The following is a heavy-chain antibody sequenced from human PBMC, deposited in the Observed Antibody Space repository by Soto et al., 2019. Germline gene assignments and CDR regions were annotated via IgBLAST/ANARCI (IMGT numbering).Heavy chain of an antibody. V-gene: IGHV4-34*01. Sequence: PSETLSLTCAVYGGSFSGYYWSWIRQPPGKGLEWIGEINHSGSTNYNPSLKSRVTISVDTSKNQFSLKLSSVTAADTAVYYCARDHVNESSWFEYYYGMDVWGQGTTVTVSS. D-gene: IGHD6-13*01. J-gene: IGHJ6*02. CDR3: ARDHVNESSWFEYYYGMDV. CDR1: GGSFSGYY. CDR2: INHSGST.